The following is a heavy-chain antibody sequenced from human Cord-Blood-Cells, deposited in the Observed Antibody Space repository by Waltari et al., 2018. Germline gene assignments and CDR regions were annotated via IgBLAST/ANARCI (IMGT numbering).Heavy chain of an antibody. V-gene: IGHV1-69*04. CDR2: IIPILGIA. D-gene: IGHD2-2*01. J-gene: IGHJ4*02. CDR1: GGTFSRYA. Sequence: QVQLVQSGAEVKKPGSSVQVPCKASGGTFSRYATSWVRQAPGQGLEWMGGIIPILGIANYAQKFQGRVTITADESTSTAYMELSSLRSEDTAVYYCARGYCSSTSCYFDYWGQGTLVTVSS. CDR3: ARGYCSSTSCYFDY.